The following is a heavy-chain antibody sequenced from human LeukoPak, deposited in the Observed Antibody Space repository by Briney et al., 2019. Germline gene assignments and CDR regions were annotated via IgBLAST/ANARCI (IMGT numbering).Heavy chain of an antibody. D-gene: IGHD2-15*01. Sequence: AGSLTLSCTASGYTFNTYSANWVRQAPGNGLEWVASIRNSSSYIYYADSVKGRFTMCRDKATNSLYLQMNSLRAEDTAVYYCATDGAGLVAATGEVGDWGQRALVSAS. CDR3: ATDGAGLVAATGEVGD. CDR2: IRNSSSYI. J-gene: IGHJ4*02. CDR1: GYTFNTYS. V-gene: IGHV3-21*01.